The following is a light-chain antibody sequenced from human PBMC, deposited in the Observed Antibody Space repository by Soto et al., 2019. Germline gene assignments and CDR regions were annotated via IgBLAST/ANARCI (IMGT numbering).Light chain of an antibody. CDR2: KAS. CDR3: QQYNSYWT. J-gene: IGKJ1*01. Sequence: EIRMTQSASCLCACVGDGVSMXCRASQSISSRFAWYQQTTGKAPKLLIYKASSLESGVPSRFSGSGSGKEFTLTISSLQPDDFATYECQQYNSYWTFGQGTKVDIK. CDR1: QSISSR. V-gene: IGKV1-5*03.